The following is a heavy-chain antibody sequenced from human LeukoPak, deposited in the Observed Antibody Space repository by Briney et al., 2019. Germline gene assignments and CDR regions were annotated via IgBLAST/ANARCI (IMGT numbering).Heavy chain of an antibody. CDR1: GGSINITNYY. V-gene: IGHV4-39*01. J-gene: IGHJ4*02. CDR3: ARVHIDWLLLFDY. D-gene: IGHD3-9*01. Sequence: PSETLSLTCTVTGGSINITNYYWGWIRQPPGRGLEWIGSVYHSGSSYYNPSLKSRVTMSVDTSKNQFSLKLSSVTAADTAVYYCARVHIDWLLLFDYWGQGTLVTVSS. CDR2: VYHSGSS.